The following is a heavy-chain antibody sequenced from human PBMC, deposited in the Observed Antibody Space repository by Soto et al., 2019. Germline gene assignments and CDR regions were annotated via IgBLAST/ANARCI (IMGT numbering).Heavy chain of an antibody. CDR2: ISGSAGNT. V-gene: IGHV3-23*01. CDR3: ARRLYDHFDL. D-gene: IGHD5-12*01. J-gene: IGHJ2*01. CDR1: GFTSTSSV. Sequence: EVQLLESGGGLVQPGGSLRLSCVASGFTSTSSVMSWVRQAPGKGLEWVSTISGSAGNTYYADSVKGRFTVSRDNSRNTLSLHMNSLRAEDTAEYYCARRLYDHFDLWGRGTLVTVSS.